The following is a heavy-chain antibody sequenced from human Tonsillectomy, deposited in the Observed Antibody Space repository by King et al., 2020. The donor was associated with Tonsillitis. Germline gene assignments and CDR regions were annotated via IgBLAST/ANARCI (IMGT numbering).Heavy chain of an antibody. Sequence: GQPVQSGGGLVKPGGSLRLSCAASGFTFSSYSMNWVRQAPGKGLEWVSSISSSSSYIYYADSVKGRFTISRDNAKNSLYLQMNSLRAEDTAVYYCALGDYDFWSGYYNHYYYGMDVWGQGTTVTVSS. D-gene: IGHD3-3*01. J-gene: IGHJ6*02. CDR2: ISSSSSYI. V-gene: IGHV3-21*01. CDR1: GFTFSSYS. CDR3: ALGDYDFWSGYYNHYYYGMDV.